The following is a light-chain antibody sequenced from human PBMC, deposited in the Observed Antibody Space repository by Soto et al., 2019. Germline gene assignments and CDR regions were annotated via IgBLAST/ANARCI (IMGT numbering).Light chain of an antibody. V-gene: IGKV3-11*01. J-gene: IGKJ5*01. Sequence: EIVLTQSPATLSFSPGERATLSCRARQSVSSYLAWYQQKPGQAPRLLIYDASNRATGIPARFSGSGSGTDFTLTISSLEPEDFAVYYCQQRSNWPRAFGQGTRLEIK. CDR2: DAS. CDR3: QQRSNWPRA. CDR1: QSVSSY.